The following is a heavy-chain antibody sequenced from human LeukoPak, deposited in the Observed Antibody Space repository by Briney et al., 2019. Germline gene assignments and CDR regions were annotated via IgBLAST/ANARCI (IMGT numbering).Heavy chain of an antibody. V-gene: IGHV1-2*02. CDR3: ARGGRIVAPLLGS. Sequence: ASVKVSCKASGYTFTGYYMHWVRQAPGQGLEWMGWINPNNGDTHYAQKFQGTVTMTRDTSISTAYMELSSLRSEDTAVYYCARGGRIVAPLLGSWGQGTLVTVSS. CDR1: GYTFTGYY. J-gene: IGHJ5*02. CDR2: INPNNGDT. D-gene: IGHD2-15*01.